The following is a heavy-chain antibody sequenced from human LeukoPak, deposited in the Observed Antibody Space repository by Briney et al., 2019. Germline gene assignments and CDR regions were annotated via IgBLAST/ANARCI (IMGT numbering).Heavy chain of an antibody. CDR2: ISAYNGNT. V-gene: IGHV1-18*01. Sequence: ASVKVSCKASGYTFTSYGISWARQAPGQGLEWMGWISAYNGNTNYAQKLQGRVTMTTDTSTSTAYMELRSLRSDDTAVYYCARARENYYDSSGYWRYFDYWGQGTLVTVSS. CDR1: GYTFTSYG. J-gene: IGHJ4*02. D-gene: IGHD3-22*01. CDR3: ARARENYYDSSGYWRYFDY.